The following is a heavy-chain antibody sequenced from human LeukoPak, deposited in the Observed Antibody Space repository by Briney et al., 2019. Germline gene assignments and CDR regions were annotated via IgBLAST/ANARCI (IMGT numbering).Heavy chain of an antibody. Sequence: GGSLRLSCAASGFTFDKYAMHWVRQAPGKGLEWLSIISWNSGYIGYADSVKGRFTISRDNAKKSLDLQMNSLRAEDTAFYYCAKVRGTYSSGYFFDYWGQGTLVTVSS. D-gene: IGHD6-19*01. CDR3: AKVRGTYSSGYFFDY. V-gene: IGHV3-9*01. J-gene: IGHJ4*02. CDR1: GFTFDKYA. CDR2: ISWNSGYI.